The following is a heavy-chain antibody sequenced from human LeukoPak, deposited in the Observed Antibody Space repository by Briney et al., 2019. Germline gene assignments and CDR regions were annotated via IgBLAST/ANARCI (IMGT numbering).Heavy chain of an antibody. V-gene: IGHV3-30*02. Sequence: PGGSLRLSCAASGFTFSTYGMLWVRQAPGQGPEWVALIRYDGSNKYYADSVKGRFTISRDNSKNTLYLQMNNLRVEDMAMYYCAKAGTQQWLLFVGVYWGQGALVTVSS. CDR1: GFTFSTYG. CDR3: AKAGTQQWLLFVGVY. CDR2: IRYDGSNK. D-gene: IGHD6-19*01. J-gene: IGHJ4*02.